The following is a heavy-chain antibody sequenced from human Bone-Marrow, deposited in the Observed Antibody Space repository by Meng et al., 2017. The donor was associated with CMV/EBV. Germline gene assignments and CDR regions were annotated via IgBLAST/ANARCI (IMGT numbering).Heavy chain of an antibody. V-gene: IGHV4-59*01. CDR2: IYYSGST. Sequence: SETLSLTCTVSGGSISSYYWSWIRQPPGKGLEWIGYIYYSGSTNYNPSLKSRVTISVDTSKKQLFLKLTSLTAADTAVYYCARDPRPEGDWIDPWGQGTLVTVSS. CDR1: GGSISSYY. J-gene: IGHJ5*02. CDR3: ARDPRPEGDWIDP. D-gene: IGHD1-14*01.